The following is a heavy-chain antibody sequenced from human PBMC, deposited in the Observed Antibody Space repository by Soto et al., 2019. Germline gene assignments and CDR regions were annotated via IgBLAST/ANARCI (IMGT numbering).Heavy chain of an antibody. Sequence: QVQLQESGPGLVKPSETLSLTCTDSGGSISTYYWIWIRQPAGQGLEWIGRIYTSGSTNYNPSLKSRVTMSVDTSKYQFSQKLSSVTAADTAVYYCARDVQWELLPVAFDYWGQGTLVTVSS. D-gene: IGHD1-26*01. CDR2: IYTSGST. CDR1: GGSISTYY. J-gene: IGHJ4*02. V-gene: IGHV4-4*07. CDR3: ARDVQWELLPVAFDY.